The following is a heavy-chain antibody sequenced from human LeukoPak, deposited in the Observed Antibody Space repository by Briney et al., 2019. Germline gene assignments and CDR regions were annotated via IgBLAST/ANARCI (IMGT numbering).Heavy chain of an antibody. Sequence: GASVKVSCKASGGTFSSYAISWVRQAPGQGLEWMGGIIPIFGTANYAQKFQGRVTITADKSTSTAYMELGSLRSEDTAVYYCARAHYYGSGSYYKSYYYYYMDVWGKGTTVTVSS. V-gene: IGHV1-69*06. J-gene: IGHJ6*03. D-gene: IGHD3-10*01. CDR2: IIPIFGTA. CDR3: ARAHYYGSGSYYKSYYYYYMDV. CDR1: GGTFSSYA.